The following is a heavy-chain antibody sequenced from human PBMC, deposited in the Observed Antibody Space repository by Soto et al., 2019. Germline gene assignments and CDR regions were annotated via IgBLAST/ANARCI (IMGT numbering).Heavy chain of an antibody. CDR1: GFIFTNAW. J-gene: IGHJ5*02. CDR3: TTGLVGSSYNP. Sequence: EVQLVESGGGLVEPGGSLRLSCAASGFIFTNAWMNWVRQAPGKGLEWVGRIKSKSDGGTADYAAPVKGRFTMSRDDSKDTVDLQMSSLKTEDTAVYYCTTGLVGSSYNPWGQGTLVTVS. V-gene: IGHV3-15*07. CDR2: IKSKSDGGTA. D-gene: IGHD2-15*01.